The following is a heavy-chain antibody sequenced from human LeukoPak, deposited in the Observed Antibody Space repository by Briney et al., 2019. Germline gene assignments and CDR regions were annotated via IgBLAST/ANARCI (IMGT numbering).Heavy chain of an antibody. CDR2: ISPNDGST. D-gene: IGHD3-16*01. CDR1: GYTFTGHH. V-gene: IGHV1-46*01. CDR3: ARDPCIISCYNWFEP. J-gene: IGHJ5*02. Sequence: ASVKVSCKASGYTFTGHHIHWLRQAPGQGLEWMGVISPNDGSTTNVQKFRGRVTMTRDTSTSTVYMELSSLRSEDTAVYYCARDPCIISCYNWFEPWGQGTLVTVSS.